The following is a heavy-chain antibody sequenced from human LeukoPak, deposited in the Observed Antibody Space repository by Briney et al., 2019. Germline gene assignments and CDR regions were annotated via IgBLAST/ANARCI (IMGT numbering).Heavy chain of an antibody. D-gene: IGHD1-26*01. CDR3: ARDNSVGDNAWWLDP. V-gene: IGHV1-46*01. CDR1: GYTFTSYY. CDR2: INPTGGST. J-gene: IGHJ5*02. Sequence: ASVKVSCKASGYTFTSYYMHWVRQAPGLGLEWMGLINPTGGSTGYAQKFQGRVTMTRDMSTSTDYMELSSLRSEDTAIYYCARDNSVGDNAWWLDPWGQGTLVTVSS.